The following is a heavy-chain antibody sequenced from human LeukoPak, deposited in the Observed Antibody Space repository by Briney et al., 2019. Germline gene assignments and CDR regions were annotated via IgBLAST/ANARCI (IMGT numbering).Heavy chain of an antibody. CDR3: ASLSCSSTSCGIDY. Sequence: TGGSLRLSCAASGFTFSSYSMNWVRQAPGKGLEWVSSISSSSSYIYYADSVRGRFTISRDNAKNSLYLQMNSRRAEDTAVYYCASLSCSSTSCGIDYWGQGTLVTVSS. CDR2: ISSSSSYI. V-gene: IGHV3-21*01. J-gene: IGHJ4*02. CDR1: GFTFSSYS. D-gene: IGHD2-2*01.